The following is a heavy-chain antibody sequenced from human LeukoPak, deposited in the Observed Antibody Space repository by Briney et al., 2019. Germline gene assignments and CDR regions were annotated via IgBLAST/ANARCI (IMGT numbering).Heavy chain of an antibody. CDR2: IYYSGST. Sequence: PSETLSLTCTVSGGSISSYYWSWIRQPPGKGLEWIGYIYYSGSTNYNPSLKSRVTISVDTSKNQFSLKLSSVTAADTAVYYCASITGDGVFDYWGQGTLVTVSS. J-gene: IGHJ4*02. V-gene: IGHV4-59*01. CDR1: GGSISSYY. D-gene: IGHD7-27*01. CDR3: ASITGDGVFDY.